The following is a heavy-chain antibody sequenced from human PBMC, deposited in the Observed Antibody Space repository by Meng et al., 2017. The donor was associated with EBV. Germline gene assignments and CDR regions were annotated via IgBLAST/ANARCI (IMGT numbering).Heavy chain of an antibody. Sequence: QIPLKESGPRLVKPPQTLTLTCTFSGFSLSTRGVGVGWIRQPPGKALEWLALIYWDDDKRYSPSLKSRLTITKDTSKNQVVLTMTNMDPVDAATYYCAHIIAARPFDYWGQGTLVTVSS. CDR1: GFSLSTRGVG. CDR3: AHIIAARPFDY. V-gene: IGHV2-5*02. CDR2: IYWDDDK. J-gene: IGHJ4*02. D-gene: IGHD6-6*01.